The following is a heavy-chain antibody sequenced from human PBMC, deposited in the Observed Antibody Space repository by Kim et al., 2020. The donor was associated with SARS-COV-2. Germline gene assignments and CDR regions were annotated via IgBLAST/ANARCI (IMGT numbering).Heavy chain of an antibody. J-gene: IGHJ4*02. D-gene: IGHD5-12*01. Sequence: SETLSLTCAVYGGSFSGYYWSWIRQPPGKGLEWIGEINHSGSTNYNPSLKSRVTISVDTSKNQFSLKLSSVTAADTAVYYCASVGGPRWLQNSGDYWGQG. V-gene: IGHV4-34*01. CDR3: ASVGGPRWLQNSGDY. CDR1: GGSFSGYY. CDR2: INHSGST.